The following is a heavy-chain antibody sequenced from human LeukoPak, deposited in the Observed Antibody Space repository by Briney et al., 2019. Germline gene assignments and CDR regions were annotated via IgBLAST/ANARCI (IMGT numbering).Heavy chain of an antibody. Sequence: GASVKVSCKPSGYTFTGYYMHWVRQAPGQGLEWMGRINPNSGATSYAQKFQGRVTMTRDTSISTAYMELTTLRSDDTAVYYCAKSIEYCGADCYGYFDLWGRGTLVTVSS. CDR1: GYTFTGYY. D-gene: IGHD2-21*02. V-gene: IGHV1-2*06. CDR2: INPNSGAT. J-gene: IGHJ2*01. CDR3: AKSIEYCGADCYGYFDL.